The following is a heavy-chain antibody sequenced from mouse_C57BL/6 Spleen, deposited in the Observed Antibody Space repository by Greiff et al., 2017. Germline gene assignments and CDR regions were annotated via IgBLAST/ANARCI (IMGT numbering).Heavy chain of an antibody. Sequence: QVQLQQPGAELVKPGASVKMSCKASGYTFTSYCITWVKQRPGQGLAWIGGIYPGSGSTNYNEKFKSKATLTVDTSSSTAYMRLSSLTSEYSAVYYGAREVRQIRLRSFDYWGQGTTLTVSS. V-gene: IGHV1-55*01. D-gene: IGHD3-2*02. J-gene: IGHJ2*01. CDR3: AREVRQIRLRSFDY. CDR1: GYTFTSYC. CDR2: IYPGSGST.